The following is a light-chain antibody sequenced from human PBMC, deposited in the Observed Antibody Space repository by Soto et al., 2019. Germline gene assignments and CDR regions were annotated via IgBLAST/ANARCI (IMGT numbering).Light chain of an antibody. J-gene: IGKJ5*01. Sequence: DIQMTQSPSSLSASVGDRVTITCRASQSISSYLNWYQQKPGKAPKLLIYAASSLQSGVPSRFSGSGSGTDFPLTISRLQPEDFATYYCQQSYCTPQAFGQGTRLEIK. CDR3: QQSYCTPQA. V-gene: IGKV1-39*01. CDR1: QSISSY. CDR2: AAS.